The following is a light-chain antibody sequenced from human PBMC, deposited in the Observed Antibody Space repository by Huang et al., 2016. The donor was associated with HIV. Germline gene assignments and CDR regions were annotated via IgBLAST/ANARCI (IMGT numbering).Light chain of an antibody. V-gene: IGKV1-39*01. Sequence: DIQMTQSPSSLSAFVGDRVTITCRASQSISSYLNWYQQKPGKAPKLLIYAASSLQSGVPSRFSGSGSETDFTLTISSLQPEDFATYYCQQTFIAPRTFGQGTKLEMK. J-gene: IGKJ1*01. CDR3: QQTFIAPRT. CDR2: AAS. CDR1: QSISSY.